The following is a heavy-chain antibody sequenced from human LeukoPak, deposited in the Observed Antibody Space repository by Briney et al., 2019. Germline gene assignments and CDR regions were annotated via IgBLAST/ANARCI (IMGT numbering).Heavy chain of an antibody. J-gene: IGHJ6*03. CDR3: ARAPLICSSTSCYALIRYYCYYMDV. Sequence: PSETLSLTCTVSGGSIGSSSYYWGWIRQPPGKGLECIGSIYYSWSPYYNPSLKSRVTISVDTSKNQFSLKLSSVTAADTAVYYCARAPLICSSTSCYALIRYYCYYMDVWGKGTTVTISS. CDR2: IYYSWSP. V-gene: IGHV4-39*01. CDR1: GGSIGSSSYY. D-gene: IGHD2-2*01.